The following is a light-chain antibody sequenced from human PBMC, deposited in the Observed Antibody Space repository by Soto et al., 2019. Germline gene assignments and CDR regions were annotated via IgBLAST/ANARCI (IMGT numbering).Light chain of an antibody. CDR1: QSVSTS. J-gene: IGKJ1*01. CDR2: DAS. V-gene: IGKV3-11*01. CDR3: QQRSNWPWT. Sequence: EIVLTQSPATLSLSPGERATLSCRASQSVSTSLAWYQQKPGQAPRLLIYDASNRATGIPARFSGSGSGTDFRLTVSSLEPEDFAPYYCQQRSNWPWTFGQGTKVEIK.